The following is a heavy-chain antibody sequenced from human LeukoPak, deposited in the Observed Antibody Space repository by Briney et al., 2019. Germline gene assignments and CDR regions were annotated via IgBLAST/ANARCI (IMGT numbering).Heavy chain of an antibody. V-gene: IGHV3-74*01. CDR1: GFTFSIYW. J-gene: IGHJ4*02. CDR2: ISSEGSST. CDR3: ARGENTYIDY. D-gene: IGHD3-16*01. Sequence: GGSLRLSRAASGFTFSIYWMHWVRQAPGKGLVWVSRISSEGSSTTSADSVKGRFTISRDNAKDTLYLQMNNLRAEDTAVYYCARGENTYIDYWGQGTLVTVSS.